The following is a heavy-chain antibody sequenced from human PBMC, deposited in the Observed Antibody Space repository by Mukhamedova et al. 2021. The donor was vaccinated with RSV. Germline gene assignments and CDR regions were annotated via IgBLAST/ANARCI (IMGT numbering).Heavy chain of an antibody. CDR3: ARWEGAVVPAVRGLQH. Sequence: TDYNPSLRSRVTISADTSKSHFSLGLTSVTASDTAVYYCARWEGAVVPAVRGLQHWGQGTLVTVSS. CDR2: T. J-gene: IGHJ1*01. V-gene: IGHV4-39*02. D-gene: IGHD1-26*01.